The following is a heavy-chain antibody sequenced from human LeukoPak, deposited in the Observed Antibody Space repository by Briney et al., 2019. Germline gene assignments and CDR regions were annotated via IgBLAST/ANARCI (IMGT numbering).Heavy chain of an antibody. D-gene: IGHD5-18*01. V-gene: IGHV1-2*02. CDR3: ARVGLLQLFDP. CDR2: INPNRGGT. J-gene: IGHJ5*02. CDR1: GYTFTGYY. Sequence: ASVKVSCKASGYTFTGYYMHWVRQAPGQGLEWMGWINPNRGGTNYAQKFQGRVTMTRDTSISTAYMELSRLRSDDTAVYYCARVGLLQLFDPWGQGTLVTVSS.